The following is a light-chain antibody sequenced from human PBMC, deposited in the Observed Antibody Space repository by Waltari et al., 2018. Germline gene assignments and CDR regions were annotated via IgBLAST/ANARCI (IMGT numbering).Light chain of an antibody. V-gene: IGLV3-1*01. J-gene: IGLJ2*01. CDR1: NLGDRY. CDR2: QDN. CDR3: QAWDRTIGVV. Sequence: SYEVTQPPSVSVSPGQTASIPCSGYNLGDRYTCWYQQKAGQSPVLVIYQDNKRPSGIPERFSGSNSGNTATLTSSATQALDEADYYCQAWDRTIGVVFGGGTKLTVL.